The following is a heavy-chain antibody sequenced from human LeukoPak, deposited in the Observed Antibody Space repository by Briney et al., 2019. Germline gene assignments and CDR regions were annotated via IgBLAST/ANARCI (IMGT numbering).Heavy chain of an antibody. J-gene: IGHJ4*02. CDR1: GFTFSSYE. D-gene: IGHD2-8*01. V-gene: IGHV3-48*03. Sequence: PGGSLRLSCAASGFTFSSYEMNWVRQAPGKGLEWVSYISSSGSTIYYADSVKGRFTIPRDNAKNSLYLQMNSLRAEDTAVYYCARVFVHGSAPDYWGQGTLVTVSS. CDR3: ARVFVHGSAPDY. CDR2: ISSSGSTI.